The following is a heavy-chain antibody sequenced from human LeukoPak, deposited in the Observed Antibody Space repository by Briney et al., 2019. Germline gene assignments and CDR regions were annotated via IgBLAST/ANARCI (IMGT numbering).Heavy chain of an antibody. Sequence: GGSLRLSCAASGFTFSSYAMSWVRQAPGKGLEWVSAISGSGGSTYYADSVKGRFTISRDNSKNTLYLQMNSLRAEDTAVYYCARAGPEGRIFWARRAFDIWGQGTMVTVSS. CDR1: GFTFSSYA. J-gene: IGHJ3*02. CDR3: ARAGPEGRIFWARRAFDI. D-gene: IGHD3-9*01. V-gene: IGHV3-23*01. CDR2: ISGSGGST.